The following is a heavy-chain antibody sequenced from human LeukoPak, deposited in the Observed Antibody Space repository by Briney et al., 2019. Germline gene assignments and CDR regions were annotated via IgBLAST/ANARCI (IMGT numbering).Heavy chain of an antibody. V-gene: IGHV4-59*01. CDR1: GGSISSYY. CDR3: ASAVSGTYYST. J-gene: IGHJ4*02. D-gene: IGHD1-26*01. Sequence: SETLSLTCTVSGGSISSYYWSWIRQPPGKGLEWIGYIYYSGSTNYNPSLKSRVTMSVDTSKNQFSLKLSSVTAADTAVYYCASAVSGTYYSTWGQGTLVTVSS. CDR2: IYYSGST.